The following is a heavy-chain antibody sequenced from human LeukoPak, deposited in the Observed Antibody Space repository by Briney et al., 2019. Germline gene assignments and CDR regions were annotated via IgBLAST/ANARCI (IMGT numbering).Heavy chain of an antibody. CDR3: ARQAPTLRNYFDY. CDR1: GFTFSSYA. Sequence: GSLRLSCAASGFTFSSYAMHWVRQAPGKGLEYVSAISSNGGRTYYANSVKGRFTISRDNSKSTLYLQMGSLRAEDMAVYYCARQAPTLRNYFDYWGQGTLVTVSS. V-gene: IGHV3-64*01. J-gene: IGHJ4*02. CDR2: ISSNGGRT.